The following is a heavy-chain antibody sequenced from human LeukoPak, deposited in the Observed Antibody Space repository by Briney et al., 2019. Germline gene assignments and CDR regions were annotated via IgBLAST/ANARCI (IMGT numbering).Heavy chain of an antibody. CDR3: AKGNAFDP. J-gene: IGHJ5*02. Sequence: GGSLRLSCAASGFTLSSYAMSWVRQAPGKGLEWVSGFSGSGSSTFHADSVKGRFTISRDNSMNTLYLQMNSLRAEDTAVYYCAKGNAFDPWGQGTLVTVSS. V-gene: IGHV3-23*01. CDR2: FSGSGSST. CDR1: GFTLSSYA.